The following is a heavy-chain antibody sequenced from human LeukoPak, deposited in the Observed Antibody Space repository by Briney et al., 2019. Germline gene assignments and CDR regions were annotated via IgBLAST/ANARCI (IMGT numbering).Heavy chain of an antibody. D-gene: IGHD5-12*01. CDR2: ISGSGGST. J-gene: IGHJ4*02. V-gene: IGHV3-23*01. CDR1: GFTFSSYA. Sequence: PGGSLRLSCAASGFTFSSYAMSWVRQAPGKGLEWVSAISGSGGSTYYADSVKGRFSISRDDSKNTFYLQMINLRAEDTAVYYCAKDGAWLRFDDWGQGILVTVSS. CDR3: AKDGAWLRFDD.